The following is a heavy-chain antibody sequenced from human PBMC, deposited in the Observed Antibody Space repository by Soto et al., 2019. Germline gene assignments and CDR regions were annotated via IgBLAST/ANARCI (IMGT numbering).Heavy chain of an antibody. CDR2: ISANGGVT. J-gene: IGHJ4*02. Sequence: GGSLRLSCAASGFTFSTYDMSWGRQAPGKGLEWVAVISANGGVTYHTDSVKGRFTISGDNSKNTLFLQMSSVRVEDTAPYYCTKRLGSTATTYGDSWGQGTLVTVS. V-gene: IGHV3-23*01. CDR1: GFTFSTYD. CDR3: TKRLGSTATTYGDS. D-gene: IGHD1-1*01.